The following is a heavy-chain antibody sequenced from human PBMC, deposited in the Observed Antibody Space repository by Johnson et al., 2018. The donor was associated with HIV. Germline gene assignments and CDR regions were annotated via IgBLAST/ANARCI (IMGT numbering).Heavy chain of an antibody. V-gene: IGHV3-74*01. CDR1: GFAFRTYW. Sequence: VQLVESGGGLVQPGGSLRLSCAASGFAFRTYWMVWVRQVPGKRPVWVARIYNDGSRTNYADSVRGRFTISRDNAKYTVDLQMNSLRVEDTAVYYCARDWSVVAATFGAFDIWGLGTEVNVSS. D-gene: IGHD2-15*01. J-gene: IGHJ3*02. CDR3: ARDWSVVAATFGAFDI. CDR2: IYNDGSRT.